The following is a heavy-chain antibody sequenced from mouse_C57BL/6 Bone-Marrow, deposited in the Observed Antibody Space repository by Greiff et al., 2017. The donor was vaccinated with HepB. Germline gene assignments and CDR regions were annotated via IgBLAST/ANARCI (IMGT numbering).Heavy chain of an antibody. J-gene: IGHJ1*03. D-gene: IGHD2-5*01. CDR2: INPSSGYT. CDR3: APDYSNSYWYFDV. Sequence: QVQLKESGAELAKPGASVKLSCKASGYTFTSYWMHWVKQRPGQGLEWIGYINPSSGYTKYNQKFKDKATLTADKSSSTAYMQLSSLTYEDSAVYYCAPDYSNSYWYFDVWGTGTTVTVSS. V-gene: IGHV1-7*01. CDR1: GYTFTSYW.